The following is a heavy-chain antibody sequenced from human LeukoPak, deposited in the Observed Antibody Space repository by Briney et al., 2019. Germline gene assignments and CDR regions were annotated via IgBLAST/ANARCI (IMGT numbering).Heavy chain of an antibody. D-gene: IGHD4-23*01. J-gene: IGHJ6*02. CDR3: ASFLDYGGNSSYYYGMDV. V-gene: IGHV3-48*02. Sequence: KTGGSLRLSCAASGFTFSSYSMNWVRQAPGKGLEWVSYISSSSSTIYYADSVKGRFTISRDNAKNSLYLQMNSLRDEDTAVYYCASFLDYGGNSSYYYGMDVWGQGTTVTVSS. CDR2: ISSSSSTI. CDR1: GFTFSSYS.